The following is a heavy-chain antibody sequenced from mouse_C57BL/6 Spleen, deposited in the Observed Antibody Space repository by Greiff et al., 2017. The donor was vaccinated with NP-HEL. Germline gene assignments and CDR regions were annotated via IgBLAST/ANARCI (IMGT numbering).Heavy chain of an antibody. D-gene: IGHD2-4*01. CDR3: ARSPYDYDGFYAMDY. J-gene: IGHJ4*01. Sequence: QVQLQQPGAELVKPGASVKLSCKASGYTFTSYWMHWVKQRPGRGLEWIGRIDPNSGGTKYNEKFKSKATLTVDKPSSTAYMQLSSLISEDSAVYYCARSPYDYDGFYAMDYWGQGTSVTVSS. CDR1: GYTFTSYW. V-gene: IGHV1-72*01. CDR2: IDPNSGGT.